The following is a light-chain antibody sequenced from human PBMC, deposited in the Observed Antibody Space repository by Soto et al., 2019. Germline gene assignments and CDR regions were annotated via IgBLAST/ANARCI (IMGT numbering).Light chain of an antibody. CDR2: GDS. CDR1: SSNIGAGYN. V-gene: IGLV1-40*01. CDR3: QPYDSSLSGWL. Sequence: QSVLTQPPSVSGAPGQRVTISCTGSSSNIGAGYNVHWYQQVPGTAPKLLIYGDSNRPSGVPDRFSGSKSGTSASLAITGLQAEDEADYYCQPYDSSLSGWLFGGGTKVTVL. J-gene: IGLJ3*02.